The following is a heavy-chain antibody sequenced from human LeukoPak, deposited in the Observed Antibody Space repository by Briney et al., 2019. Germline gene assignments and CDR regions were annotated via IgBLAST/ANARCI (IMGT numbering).Heavy chain of an antibody. CDR2: ITSSSSYI. J-gene: IGHJ6*03. D-gene: IGHD1-26*01. CDR1: GFTFSIYA. Sequence: PGGSLRLSCATSGFTFSIYAMNWGRQAPGKGLEWVSSITSSSSYIYYADSVKGRFTSSRDNATHSLYLQMNSLRAEDTAVYYCARDPYSGGYGDYYYYYMDLWGQGTTVTISS. CDR3: ARDPYSGGYGDYYYYYMDL. V-gene: IGHV3-21*01.